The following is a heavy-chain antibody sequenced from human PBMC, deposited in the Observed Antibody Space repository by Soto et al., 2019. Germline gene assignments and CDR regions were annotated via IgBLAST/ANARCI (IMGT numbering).Heavy chain of an antibody. CDR3: ARDRKGFNSVDS. Sequence: PGGSRRLSCSASVFAVISNCMSGLLQGPGKGLEWVAVIYSGFITYYADSVKGRFTISRDNSKTTLYLQMNSLRAEATAVYDFARDRKGFNSVDSWGQGNLITV. J-gene: IGHJ4*03. V-gene: IGHV3-53*01. CDR2: IYSGFIT. CDR1: VFAVISNC. D-gene: IGHD3-22*01.